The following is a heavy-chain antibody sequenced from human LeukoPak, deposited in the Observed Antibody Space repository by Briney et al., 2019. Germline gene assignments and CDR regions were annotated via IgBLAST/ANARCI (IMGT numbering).Heavy chain of an antibody. Sequence: PGGSLRLSCAASGFTFNKYGMHWVRQAPGKGLEWVTFIRYDGSNKYYADPVKGRFAISRDNSKNTLYLQMNSLRAEDTAVYYCAKDTHIGYGDPSALYDYWGQGTLVTVSS. J-gene: IGHJ4*02. D-gene: IGHD4-17*01. CDR3: AKDTHIGYGDPSALYDY. V-gene: IGHV3-30*02. CDR1: GFTFNKYG. CDR2: IRYDGSNK.